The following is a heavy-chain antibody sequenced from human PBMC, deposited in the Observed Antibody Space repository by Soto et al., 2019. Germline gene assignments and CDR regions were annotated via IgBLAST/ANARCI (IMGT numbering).Heavy chain of an antibody. CDR3: ARDRGYNTGWYGGALDL. CDR2: ISTRGTSI. J-gene: IGHJ4*02. V-gene: IGHV3-48*03. CDR1: GFTFNTYE. D-gene: IGHD6-19*01. Sequence: EVQLVESGGGLVQPGESLRLSCAAAGFTFNTYEMNWVRQAPGKGLEWVATISTRGTSIFYADSVKGRFSISRDNDNDSVSLLMNNLRVDDTAVYYCARDRGYNTGWYGGALDLWGQGTLVTGSS.